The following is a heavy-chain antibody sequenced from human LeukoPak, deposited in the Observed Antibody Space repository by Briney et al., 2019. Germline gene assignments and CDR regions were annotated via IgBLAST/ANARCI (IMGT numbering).Heavy chain of an antibody. D-gene: IGHD2-15*01. CDR1: GFILSDYN. Sequence: GRSLRLSCAASGFILSDYNMHWVRQAPGKGLEWVAVISYDGSNKYYADSVKGRFTISRDNSKNTLYLQMNSLRAEDTAVSYCARDQTGFCSGSSCLGSTFDYWGQGTLVTVSS. J-gene: IGHJ4*02. CDR2: ISYDGSNK. V-gene: IGHV3-30*04. CDR3: ARDQTGFCSGSSCLGSTFDY.